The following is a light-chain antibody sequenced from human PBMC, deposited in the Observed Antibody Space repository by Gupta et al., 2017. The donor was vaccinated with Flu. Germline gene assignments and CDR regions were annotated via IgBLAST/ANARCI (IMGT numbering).Light chain of an antibody. CDR2: VNRDGSY. CDR1: SRNSGSA. Sequence: TRRSRNSGSAVEWRRHQPGKGPPYLMKVNRDGSYSRGAGIRHRFSGSSSGADGHFTIASIQADDEDDYYCQTGGAGVQVFGGGTKLTVL. CDR3: QTGGAGVQV. J-gene: IGLJ3*02. V-gene: IGLV4-69*01.